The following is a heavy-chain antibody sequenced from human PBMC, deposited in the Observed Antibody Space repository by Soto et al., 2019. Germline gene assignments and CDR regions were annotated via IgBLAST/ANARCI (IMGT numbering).Heavy chain of an antibody. CDR2: IYYSGST. Sequence: SETLSLTCTVSGGSISSGDYYWSWIRQPPGKGLEWIGYIYYSGSTYYNPSLKSRVTISVDTSKNQFSLKLSSVTAADTAVYYCARVPYDSFGYYSEGVDRRAQRAYYFDYWGQGTLVTVSS. J-gene: IGHJ4*02. CDR1: GGSISSGDYY. V-gene: IGHV4-30-4*01. D-gene: IGHD3-22*01. CDR3: ARVPYDSFGYYSEGVDRRAQRAYYFDY.